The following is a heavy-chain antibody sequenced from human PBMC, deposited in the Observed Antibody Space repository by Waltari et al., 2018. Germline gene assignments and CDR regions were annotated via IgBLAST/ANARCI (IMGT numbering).Heavy chain of an antibody. J-gene: IGHJ6*02. CDR3: ARQTNWNGYYGMDV. CDR1: GGSISSYY. Sequence: QLQLQESGPGLVKPSETLSLTCTVSGGSISSYYWSWIRQPPGKELEWIGYIYYSGSTNYNPSLKSRVTISVDTSKNQFSLKLSSVTAADTAVYYCARQTNWNGYYGMDVWGQGTTVTVSS. D-gene: IGHD1-1*01. CDR2: IYYSGST. V-gene: IGHV4-59*08.